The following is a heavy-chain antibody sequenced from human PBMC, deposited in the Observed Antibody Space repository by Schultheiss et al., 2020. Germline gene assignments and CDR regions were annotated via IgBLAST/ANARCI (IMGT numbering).Heavy chain of an antibody. Sequence: GGSLRLSCAASGFTFSGSAMHWVRQAPGKGLEWVAVISYDGSNKYYADSVKGRFTISRDNSKNTLYLQMNSLRAEDTAVYYCARELELRLAYYYYYGMDVWGQGTTVTVSS. D-gene: IGHD1-7*01. CDR1: GFTFSGSA. V-gene: IGHV3-30*04. CDR3: ARELELRLAYYYYYGMDV. CDR2: ISYDGSNK. J-gene: IGHJ6*02.